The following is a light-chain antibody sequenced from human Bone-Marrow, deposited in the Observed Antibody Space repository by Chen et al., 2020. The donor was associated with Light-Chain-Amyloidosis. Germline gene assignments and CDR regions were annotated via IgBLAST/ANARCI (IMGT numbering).Light chain of an antibody. Sequence: QSAMTQPASVSGSPGQSLTISCTGTSGDVGTYNYVSWYQQHPGKAPKVMIYAVSNRPSGVSNRFSGSKSGNTASLTISGLQAEDEADYYCSSFTSSSSYVFGPGTKVTVL. V-gene: IGLV2-14*01. CDR1: SGDVGTYNY. CDR2: AVS. J-gene: IGLJ1*01. CDR3: SSFTSSSSYV.